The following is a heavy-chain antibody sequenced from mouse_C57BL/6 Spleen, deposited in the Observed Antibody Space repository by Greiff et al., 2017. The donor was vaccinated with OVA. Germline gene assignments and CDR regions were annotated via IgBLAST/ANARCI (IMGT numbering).Heavy chain of an antibody. CDR2: IYPGDGDT. V-gene: IGHV1-82*01. CDR3: ARNTAQATFAMDY. D-gene: IGHD3-2*02. J-gene: IGHJ4*01. Sequence: QVHVKQSGPELVKPGASVKISCKASGYAFSSSWMNWVKQRPGKGLEWIGRIYPGDGDTNYNGKFKGKATLTADKSSSTAYMQLSSLTSEDSAVYFCARNTAQATFAMDYWGQGTSVTVSS. CDR1: GYAFSSSW.